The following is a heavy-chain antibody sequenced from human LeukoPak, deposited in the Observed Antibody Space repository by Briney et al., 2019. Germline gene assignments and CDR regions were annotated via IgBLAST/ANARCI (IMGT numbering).Heavy chain of an antibody. V-gene: IGHV4-34*01. CDR2: ISHSGST. D-gene: IGHD6-6*01. Sequence: PSETLSLTCAVYGGSFSGYYWSWIRQPPGKGLEWIGEISHSGSTNYNPSLKSRVTISVDTSKNQFSLKLSSVTAADTAVYYCARILMDSSSSTRGFDYWGQGTLVTVSS. J-gene: IGHJ4*02. CDR1: GGSFSGYY. CDR3: ARILMDSSSSTRGFDY.